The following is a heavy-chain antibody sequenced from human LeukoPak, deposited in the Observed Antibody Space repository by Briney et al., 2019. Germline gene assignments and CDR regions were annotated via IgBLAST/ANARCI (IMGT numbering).Heavy chain of an antibody. CDR3: ASGGSGYSPDDY. CDR2: IYTSGST. V-gene: IGHV4-4*09. Sequence: SETLSLTCTVSGGSISSYYWSWIRQPPGKGLDWIGYIYTSGSTNYNPSLKSRVTISVDTSKNQCSLKLSSVTAADTAVYYCASGGSGYSPDDYWGQGTLVTVSS. CDR1: GGSISSYY. J-gene: IGHJ4*02. D-gene: IGHD3-22*01.